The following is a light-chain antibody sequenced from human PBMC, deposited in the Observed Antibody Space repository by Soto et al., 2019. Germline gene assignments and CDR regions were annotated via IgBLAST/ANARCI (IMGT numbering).Light chain of an antibody. Sequence: QSVLTQPASVSGSPGQSITISCTGTSSDVGGYNYVSWYQQHPGKAPKLMIYDVSNRPSGVSNRFSGSKSGNTASLTISGLQAVDEADYYCSSYTSSSILYVFGTGTKVTVL. CDR1: SSDVGGYNY. CDR2: DVS. CDR3: SSYTSSSILYV. J-gene: IGLJ1*01. V-gene: IGLV2-14*01.